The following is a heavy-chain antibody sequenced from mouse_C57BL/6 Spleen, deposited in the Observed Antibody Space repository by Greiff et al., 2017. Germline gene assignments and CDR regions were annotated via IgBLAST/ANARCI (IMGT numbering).Heavy chain of an antibody. Sequence: VKLMESGPELVKPGASVKISCKASGYAFSSSWMNWVKQRPGKGLEWIGRIYPGDGDTNYNGKFKGKATLTADKSSSTAYMQLSSLTSEDSAVYFCAREGTTVVADFDYWGQGTTLTVSS. CDR2: IYPGDGDT. D-gene: IGHD1-1*01. V-gene: IGHV1-82*01. CDR3: AREGTTVVADFDY. CDR1: GYAFSSSW. J-gene: IGHJ2*01.